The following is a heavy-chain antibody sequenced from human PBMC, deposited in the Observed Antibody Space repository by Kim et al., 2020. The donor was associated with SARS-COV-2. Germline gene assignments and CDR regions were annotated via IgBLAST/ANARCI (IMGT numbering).Heavy chain of an antibody. Sequence: DTRYSPSFQGQVTISADKSISTAYLQWSSLKASDTAMYYCARPSVAETFYWGQGTLVTVSS. CDR2: DT. V-gene: IGHV5-51*01. CDR3: ARPSVAETFY. D-gene: IGHD6-19*01. J-gene: IGHJ4*02.